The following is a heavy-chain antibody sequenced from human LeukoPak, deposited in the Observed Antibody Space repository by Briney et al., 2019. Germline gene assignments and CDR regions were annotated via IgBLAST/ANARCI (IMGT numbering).Heavy chain of an antibody. CDR1: GFNLSSYW. J-gene: IGHJ3*02. D-gene: IGHD3-10*01. Sequence: GGALRLFCAASGFNLSSYWMSWGRQAPGKGLEWVANIKEYGSGKYYVDSVKGRFTISRDKAQNSVYLHMNSLTAEDTALYYCARDWVAGVPFDAFDIWGEGTMVSVSS. CDR2: IKEYGSGK. V-gene: IGHV3-7*03. CDR3: ARDWVAGVPFDAFDI.